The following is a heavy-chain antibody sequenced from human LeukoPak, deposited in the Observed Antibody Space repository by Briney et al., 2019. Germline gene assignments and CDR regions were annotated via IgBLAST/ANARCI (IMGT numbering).Heavy chain of an antibody. CDR3: ASLMAGTRDYYYYYMDV. D-gene: IGHD6-19*01. V-gene: IGHV4-4*02. CDR1: GGSISSNNW. Sequence: SGTLSLTCAVSGGSISSNNWWSWVRQPPGKGLEWIGEIFHSGSTNYNPSLKSRVTISVDKSKNHFSLKLNSVTAADTAVYYCASLMAGTRDYYYYYMDVWGKGTTVTVSS. CDR2: IFHSGST. J-gene: IGHJ6*03.